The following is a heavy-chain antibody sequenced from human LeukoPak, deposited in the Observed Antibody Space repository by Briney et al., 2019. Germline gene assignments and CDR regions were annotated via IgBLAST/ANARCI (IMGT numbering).Heavy chain of an antibody. J-gene: IGHJ1*01. Sequence: GGSLSISCAASGFTFSSYSMNWVRQAPGKGLEWVSSISSSSSYIYYADSVKGRFTISRDNAKNSLYLQMNSLRAEDTSVYYCARDSNYYGSGSYSANWGQGTLVTVSS. CDR2: ISSSSSYI. D-gene: IGHD3-10*01. CDR1: GFTFSSYS. V-gene: IGHV3-21*01. CDR3: ARDSNYYGSGSYSAN.